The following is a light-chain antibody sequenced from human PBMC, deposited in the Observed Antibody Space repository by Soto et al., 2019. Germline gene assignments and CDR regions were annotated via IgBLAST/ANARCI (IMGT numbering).Light chain of an antibody. J-gene: IGLJ3*02. V-gene: IGLV2-8*01. CDR1: SSDVGANNY. Sequence: QSALTQPPSASGSPGQSVTISCTGTSSDVGANNYVSWYQQYPGKAPKLMIYEVSKRPSGVPDRFSGSKSGKAASLTVSGLQPEDEGDYYCTSYAGSDIWVFGGGTKVTVL. CDR2: EVS. CDR3: TSYAGSDIWV.